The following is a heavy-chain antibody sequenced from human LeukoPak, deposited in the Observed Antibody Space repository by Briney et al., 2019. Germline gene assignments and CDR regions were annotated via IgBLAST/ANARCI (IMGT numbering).Heavy chain of an antibody. J-gene: IGHJ4*02. CDR2: INSDGSST. CDR3: ARSIRGYSYVLDY. D-gene: IGHD5-18*01. CDR1: GFTFSSYW. V-gene: IGHV3-74*01. Sequence: PGGSLRLSCAASGFTFSSYWMHWVRQAPGTGLVWVSRINSDGSSTSYADSVKGRFTVSRDNSKNSLYLQMSSLTAADTAVYYCARSIRGYSYVLDYWGQGTLVTVSS.